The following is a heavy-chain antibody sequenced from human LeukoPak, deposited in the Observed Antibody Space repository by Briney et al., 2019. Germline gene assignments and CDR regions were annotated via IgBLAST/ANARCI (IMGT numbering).Heavy chain of an antibody. V-gene: IGHV4-34*01. CDR1: GGSFSGYY. CDR3: ASLQHHNDY. CDR2: INHSGST. Sequence: SETLSLTCAVYGGSFSGYYWSWIRQPPGKGLEWIGEINHSGSTNYNPSLKSRVTISVDTSKNQFSLKLSSVTAADTAVYYCASLQHHNDYWGQGTLVTVSS. J-gene: IGHJ4*02.